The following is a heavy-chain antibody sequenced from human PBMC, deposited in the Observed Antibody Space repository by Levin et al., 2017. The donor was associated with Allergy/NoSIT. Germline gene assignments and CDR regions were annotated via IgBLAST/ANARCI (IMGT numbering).Heavy chain of an antibody. CDR3: AHSPLGINGEISYFDY. Sequence: ASGPTLVKPTQTLTLTCTFSGFSLTTSGVGVGWIRQPPGKALELLALIFWNDDNRYSPSLENRLTITKDTSRNQVVLTMTNMDPVDTATYYCAHSPLGINGEISYFDYWGQGTLVTVST. J-gene: IGHJ4*02. CDR1: GFSLTTSGVG. V-gene: IGHV2-5*01. CDR2: IFWNDDN. D-gene: IGHD2-8*01.